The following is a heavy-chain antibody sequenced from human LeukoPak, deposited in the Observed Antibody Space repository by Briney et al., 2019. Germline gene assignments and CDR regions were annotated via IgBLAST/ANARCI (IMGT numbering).Heavy chain of an antibody. Sequence: GGSLRLSCAASGFTFSSYGMHWVRQAPGKGLEWVAVISYDGSNKYYADSVKGRFTISRDNSMNTLYLQMNSLRAEDTAVYYCAKDWAGMTAPGPFDYWGQGTLVTVSS. CDR3: AKDWAGMTAPGPFDY. D-gene: IGHD6-13*01. CDR1: GFTFSSYG. V-gene: IGHV3-30*18. CDR2: ISYDGSNK. J-gene: IGHJ4*02.